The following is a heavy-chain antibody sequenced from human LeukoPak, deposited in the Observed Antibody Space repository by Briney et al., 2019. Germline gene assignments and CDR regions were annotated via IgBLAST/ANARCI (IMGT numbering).Heavy chain of an antibody. CDR1: GGSISSGTYY. D-gene: IGHD4-17*01. J-gene: IGHJ4*02. V-gene: IGHV4-39*06. CDR2: IYHSGST. Sequence: PSETLSLTCTVSGGSISSGTYYWGWIRQPPGKGLEWIGSIYHSGSTYYNPSLKSRVTMSVDTSKNQFPLKLSSVTAADTAVYYCARGPTTVTRAFDYWGQGTLVTVSS. CDR3: ARGPTTVTRAFDY.